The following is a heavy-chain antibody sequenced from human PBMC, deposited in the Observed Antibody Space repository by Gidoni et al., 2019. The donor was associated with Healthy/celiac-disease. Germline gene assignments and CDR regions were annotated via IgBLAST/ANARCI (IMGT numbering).Heavy chain of an antibody. CDR3: AKGELKYDYVWGSYHIPFDY. CDR2: ISGRCGST. D-gene: IGHD3-16*01. J-gene: IGHJ4*02. V-gene: IGHV3-23*01. CDR1: GFTFSSSA. Sequence: EVQLLESGGGLVQPGGSRRRSCAASGFTFSSSAMSWVRQAPGKGLGWVSAISGRCGSTYYADSVKGRFTISRDNSKNTLYLQMNSLRAEDTAVYYCAKGELKYDYVWGSYHIPFDYWGQGTLVTVSS.